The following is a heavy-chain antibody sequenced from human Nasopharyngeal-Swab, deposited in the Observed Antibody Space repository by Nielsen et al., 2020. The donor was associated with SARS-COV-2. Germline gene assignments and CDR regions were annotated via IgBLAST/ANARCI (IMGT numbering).Heavy chain of an antibody. V-gene: IGHV4-34*01. J-gene: IGHJ6*02. Sequence: GSLRLSCAASGFTFSSYSMNWIRQAPGKGPEWIGEINHNERTNYNPSLKSRIAMLVDTSNNQVSLKVSSVSAGDTAVYYCARAGRVGDAYTGLDVWGQGTTVTVSS. CDR1: GFTFSSYS. CDR2: INHNERT. CDR3: ARAGRVGDAYTGLDV. D-gene: IGHD5-24*01.